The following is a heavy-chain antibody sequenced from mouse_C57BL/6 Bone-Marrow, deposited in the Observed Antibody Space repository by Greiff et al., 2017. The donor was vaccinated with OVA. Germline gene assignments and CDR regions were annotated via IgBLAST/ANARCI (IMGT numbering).Heavy chain of an antibody. CDR2: ISSGSSTI. CDR3: ARGALRSPSFPY. J-gene: IGHJ3*01. CDR1: GFTFSDYG. Sequence: EVKVVESGGGLVKPGGSLKLSCAASGFTFSDYGMHWVRQAPEKGLEWVAYISSGSSTIYYADTVKGRFTIARDNAKNTLFLQMTSLRSEDTAMYYCARGALRSPSFPYWGQGTLVTVSA. V-gene: IGHV5-17*01. D-gene: IGHD1-1*01.